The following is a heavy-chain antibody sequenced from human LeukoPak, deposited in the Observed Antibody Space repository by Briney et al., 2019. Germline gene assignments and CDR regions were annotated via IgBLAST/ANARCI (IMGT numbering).Heavy chain of an antibody. CDR1: GFTFSSYW. J-gene: IGHJ3*02. CDR2: ISYDGSNK. Sequence: GGSLRLSCAASGFTFSSYWMSWVRQAPGKGLEWVAVISYDGSNKYYADSVKGRFTISRDNSKSTLYLQMNSLRAEDTAVYYCARGEADAFDIWGQGTMVTVSS. V-gene: IGHV3-30-3*01. CDR3: ARGEADAFDI.